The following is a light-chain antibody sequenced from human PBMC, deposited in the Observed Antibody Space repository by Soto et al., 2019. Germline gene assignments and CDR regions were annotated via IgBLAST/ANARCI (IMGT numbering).Light chain of an antibody. CDR2: KAS. CDR3: HQYNSYSWT. CDR1: QSISSW. V-gene: IGKV1-5*03. J-gene: IGKJ1*01. Sequence: DIQMTQSPSTLSASVGDRVTITCRASQSISSWLAWYQQKPGKAPKLLIYKASSLESGVPSRFSGSGSGTEFTLTISSLQPDDFVTYYCHQYNSYSWTFGQGTKVDIK.